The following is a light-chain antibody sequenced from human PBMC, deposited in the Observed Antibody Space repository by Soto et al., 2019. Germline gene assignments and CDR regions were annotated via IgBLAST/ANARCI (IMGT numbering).Light chain of an antibody. Sequence: DIQMTQSPSSLSASVGDRVTITCRASQTITTYLNWYQQKPGKAPQLLIYGASSLQSGVPSRFTGSGSGTDINLTISSLQPEDFATYHCQQSHSTPWTFGQGTKVEIK. CDR3: QQSHSTPWT. CDR2: GAS. CDR1: QTITTY. V-gene: IGKV1-39*01. J-gene: IGKJ1*01.